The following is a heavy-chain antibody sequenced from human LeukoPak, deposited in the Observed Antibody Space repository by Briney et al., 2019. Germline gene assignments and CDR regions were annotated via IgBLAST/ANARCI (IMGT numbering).Heavy chain of an antibody. V-gene: IGHV3-33*01. Sequence: GGSLRLSCAASGFTFSSYGMHWVRQAPGKGLEWVAVIWYDGSNKYYADSVKGRFTISRDNSKNTLYLQMNSLRGEDTAVYYCARGKSTQFSYYFDYWGQGTLVTVSS. D-gene: IGHD2-2*01. J-gene: IGHJ4*02. CDR1: GFTFSSYG. CDR2: IWYDGSNK. CDR3: ARGKSTQFSYYFDY.